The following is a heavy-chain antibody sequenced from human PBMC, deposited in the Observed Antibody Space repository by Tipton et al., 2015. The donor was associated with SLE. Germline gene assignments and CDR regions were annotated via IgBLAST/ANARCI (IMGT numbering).Heavy chain of an antibody. CDR3: ARGTPFMEWERNWFDP. D-gene: IGHD3-3*01. V-gene: IGHV4-4*01. Sequence: TLSLTCAVSGDSISSSNWWSWVRQAPGKGLEWIGHMYHSGSTNYNPSLASRVTISIDKSKNQLSLTLNSVTTADTATYCCARGTPFMEWERNWFDPWGQGTQVFVSS. CDR2: MYHSGST. J-gene: IGHJ5*02. CDR1: GDSISSSNW.